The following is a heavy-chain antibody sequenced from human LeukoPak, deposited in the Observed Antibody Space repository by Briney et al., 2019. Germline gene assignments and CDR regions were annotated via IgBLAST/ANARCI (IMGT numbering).Heavy chain of an antibody. CDR3: ARSFWSGSLIFDY. D-gene: IGHD3-3*01. V-gene: IGHV3-21*01. J-gene: IGHJ4*02. CDR2: IGSSSSYI. CDR1: GFTFSSYS. Sequence: GGSLRLSCAASGFTFSSYSMNWVRQAPGKGLEWVSSIGSSSSYIYYADSVKGRFTISRDNAKNSLYLQMNSLRAEDTAVYYCARSFWSGSLIFDYWGQGTPVTVSS.